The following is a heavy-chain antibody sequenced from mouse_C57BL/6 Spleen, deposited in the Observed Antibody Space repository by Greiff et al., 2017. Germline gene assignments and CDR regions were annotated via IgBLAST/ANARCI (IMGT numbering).Heavy chain of an antibody. CDR2: IYPRDGST. V-gene: IGHV1-85*01. CDR3: ARGNYYGSSHPYFDY. J-gene: IGHJ2*01. Sequence: VQLQQSGPELVKPGASVKLSCKASGYTFTSYDINWVKQRPGQGLEWIGWIYPRDGSTKYNEKFKGKDTLTVDTSSSTAYMELHSLTSEDSAVYFCARGNYYGSSHPYFDYWGQGTTLTASS. CDR1: GYTFTSYD. D-gene: IGHD1-1*01.